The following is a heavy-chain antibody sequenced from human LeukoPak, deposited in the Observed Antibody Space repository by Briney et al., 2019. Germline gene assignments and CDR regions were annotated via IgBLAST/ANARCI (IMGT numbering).Heavy chain of an antibody. CDR3: AKDTSGWYDLGSFDI. V-gene: IGHV3-23*01. CDR2: ITDGGGST. Sequence: GGSLRLSCAASKFTFRNYAMSWVRQAPGRGLEWVAAITDGGGSTYYADSVRGRFTISRDNSKNTLYLQMYSLRAEDTAKYYCAKDTSGWYDLGSFDIWGQGTMVTVSS. D-gene: IGHD6-19*01. J-gene: IGHJ3*02. CDR1: KFTFRNYA.